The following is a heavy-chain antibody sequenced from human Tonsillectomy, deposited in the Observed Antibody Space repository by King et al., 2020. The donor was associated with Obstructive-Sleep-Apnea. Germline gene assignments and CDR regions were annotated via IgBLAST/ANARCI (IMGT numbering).Heavy chain of an antibody. V-gene: IGHV3-33*06. CDR2: ILNDGSNA. D-gene: IGHD6-19*01. J-gene: IGHJ4*02. CDR3: AKDGLGWKFYFDY. CDR1: GYRFNSTG. Sequence: VQLVESGGGVVQPGRSLRLSCVASGYRFNSTGLHWVRQAPGKGLEWVAFILNDGSNAYYADSVKGRFTISRDNSKNTLYLQVNSLKAEDTAVYFCAKDGLGWKFYFDYWGQGTPVTVSS.